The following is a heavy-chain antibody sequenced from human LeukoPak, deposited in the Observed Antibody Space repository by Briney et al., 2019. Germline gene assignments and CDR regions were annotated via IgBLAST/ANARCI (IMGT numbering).Heavy chain of an antibody. Sequence: SETLSLTCAVYGGSFSGYYWSWIRQPPGKGLEWIGEINHSGSTNYNPSLKSRVTISVDTSKNQFSLKLSSVTAADTAVYYCARGPVKYCSGVSCYPIGRSNWFDPWGQGTLVTVSS. CDR1: GGSFSGYY. D-gene: IGHD2-15*01. CDR2: INHSGST. CDR3: ARGPVKYCSGVSCYPIGRSNWFDP. J-gene: IGHJ5*02. V-gene: IGHV4-34*01.